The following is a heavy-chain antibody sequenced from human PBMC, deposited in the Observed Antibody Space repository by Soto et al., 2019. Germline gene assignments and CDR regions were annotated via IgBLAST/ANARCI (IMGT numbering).Heavy chain of an antibody. Sequence: GGSLRLSCAASGFTFSSYGMHWVRQAPGKGLEWVAVIWYDGSNKYYADSVKGRFTISRDNSKNTLYLQMNSLRAEDTAVYYCARDTKRYCSGGSCIGPFDIWGQGTMVTVSS. J-gene: IGHJ3*02. CDR1: GFTFSSYG. D-gene: IGHD2-15*01. V-gene: IGHV3-33*01. CDR3: ARDTKRYCSGGSCIGPFDI. CDR2: IWYDGSNK.